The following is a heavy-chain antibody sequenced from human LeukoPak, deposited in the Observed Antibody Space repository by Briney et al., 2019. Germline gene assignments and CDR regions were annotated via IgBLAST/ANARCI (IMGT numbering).Heavy chain of an antibody. CDR2: IWYDGSNK. CDR1: GFTFSSYG. D-gene: IGHD2-2*01. CDR3: ARAPRAKGWYADY. Sequence: GGSLRLSCAASGFTFSSYGMHWVRQAPGKGLEWVAVIWYDGSNKYYADSVKGRFTISRDNSKNTLYLQVNSLRAEDTAVYYCARAPRAKGWYADYWGQGTLVTVSS. V-gene: IGHV3-33*01. J-gene: IGHJ4*02.